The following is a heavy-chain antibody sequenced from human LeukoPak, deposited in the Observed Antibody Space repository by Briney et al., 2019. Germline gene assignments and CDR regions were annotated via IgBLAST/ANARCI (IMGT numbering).Heavy chain of an antibody. CDR3: ARHRRGSHFDY. V-gene: IGHV4-59*08. J-gene: IGHJ4*02. CDR1: GASISSYY. D-gene: IGHD5-24*01. CDR2: FSYFEST. Sequence: PSETLSLTCTVSGASISSYYWSWLRQPPGKGLVWIGYFSYFESTNYNPSLRSRVTISVDTSKNQFSLKLSSVTAADTAYYYCARHRRGSHFDYWGQGTLVTVSS.